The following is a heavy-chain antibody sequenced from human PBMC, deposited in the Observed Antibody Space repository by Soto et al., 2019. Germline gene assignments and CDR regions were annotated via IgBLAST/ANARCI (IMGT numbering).Heavy chain of an antibody. CDR3: ARVKVRGGDYDFWSGYLPTRYYYYGMDV. Sequence: GGSLRLSCAASGFTFSSYAMHWVRQAPGKGLEWVAVISYDGSNKYYADSVKGRFTISRDNSKNTLYLQMNSLRAEDTAVYHWARVKVRGGDYDFWSGYLPTRYYYYGMDVWGQGTTVTVSS. CDR2: ISYDGSNK. J-gene: IGHJ6*02. D-gene: IGHD3-3*01. V-gene: IGHV3-30-3*01. CDR1: GFTFSSYA.